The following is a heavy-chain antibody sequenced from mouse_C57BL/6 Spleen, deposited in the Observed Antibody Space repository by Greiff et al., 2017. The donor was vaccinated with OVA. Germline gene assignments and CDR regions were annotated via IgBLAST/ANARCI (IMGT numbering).Heavy chain of an antibody. CDR3: TRDSRYYGSLAWFAY. V-gene: IGHV5-9-1*02. D-gene: IGHD1-1*01. J-gene: IGHJ3*01. CDR2: ISSGGDYI. CDR1: GFTFSSYA. Sequence: EVQLVESGEGLVKPGGSLKLSCAASGFTFSSYAMSWVRQTPEKRLEWVAYISSGGDYIYYADTVKGRFTISRDNARNTLYLQMSSLKSEDAAMDYCTRDSRYYGSLAWFAYWGQGTLVTVSA.